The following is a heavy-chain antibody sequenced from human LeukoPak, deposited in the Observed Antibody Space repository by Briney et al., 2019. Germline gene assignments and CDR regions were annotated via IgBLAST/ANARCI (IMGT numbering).Heavy chain of an antibody. CDR1: GYTFTGYY. CDR3: ARVTAMVFPDDAFDI. CDR2: INPNSGGT. J-gene: IGHJ3*02. Sequence: ASVKVSCKASGYTFTGYYIHWVRQAPGQGLEWMGWINPNSGGTNYAQKFQGRVTMTRDTSISTAYMELSRLRSDDTAVYYCARVTAMVFPDDAFDIWGQGTMVTVSS. D-gene: IGHD5-18*01. V-gene: IGHV1-2*02.